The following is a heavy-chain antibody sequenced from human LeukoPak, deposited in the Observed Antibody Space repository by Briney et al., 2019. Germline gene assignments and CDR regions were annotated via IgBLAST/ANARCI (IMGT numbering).Heavy chain of an antibody. V-gene: IGHV3-49*04. CDR2: IRSKAYGGTT. CDR1: GFTFGDYA. CDR3: TSLSAEYYDILTGHQEFDY. D-gene: IGHD3-9*01. J-gene: IGHJ4*02. Sequence: GGSLRLSCTASGFTFGDYAMSWVRQAPGKGLEWVGFIRSKAYGGTTEYAASVKGRFTISRDDSKSIAYLQMNSLKTEDTAVYYCTSLSAEYYDILTGHQEFDYWGQGTLVTVSS.